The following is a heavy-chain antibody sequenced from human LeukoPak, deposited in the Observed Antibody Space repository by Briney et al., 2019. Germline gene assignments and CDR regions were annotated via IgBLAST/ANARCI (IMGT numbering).Heavy chain of an antibody. CDR3: ARTTGWLKFDP. CDR2: IYTSGST. Sequence: SETLSLTCTVSGGSISSYYWTWIRQPAGKGLEWIGRIYTSGSTNYNPSLKSRVTMSVDTSKNQFSLKLSSATAADMAVYYCARTTGWLKFDPWGQGTLVTVSS. D-gene: IGHD5-18*01. V-gene: IGHV4-4*07. J-gene: IGHJ5*02. CDR1: GGSISSYY.